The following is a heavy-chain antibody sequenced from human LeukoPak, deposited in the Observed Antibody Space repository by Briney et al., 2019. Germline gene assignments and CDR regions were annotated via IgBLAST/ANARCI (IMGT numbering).Heavy chain of an antibody. J-gene: IGHJ6*03. CDR2: IIPILGIA. D-gene: IGHD2/OR15-2a*01. CDR1: GGTFSSYT. V-gene: IGHV1-69*02. Sequence: SVKVSCKASGGTFSSYTISWVRQAPGQGLEWMGRIIPILGIANYAQKFQGRVTITADKSTSTAYMELSSLRSEDTAVYYCVSSRFLSYYYYYMDVWGKGTTVTVPS. CDR3: VSSRFLSYYYYYMDV.